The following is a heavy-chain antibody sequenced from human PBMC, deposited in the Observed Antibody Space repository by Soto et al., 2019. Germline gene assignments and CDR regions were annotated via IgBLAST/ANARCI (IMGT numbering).Heavy chain of an antibody. Sequence: PSETLSLTCTVSVDSITTYYWSWIRQTAGKGLEWIGRIDTSGNTNYNPSLKSRVTMSVDTSKKQFSLKLTSVTAADTAVYYCARYSNNWFQTEGMDVWGQGTTVTVFS. J-gene: IGHJ6*02. CDR3: ARYSNNWFQTEGMDV. CDR2: IDTSGNT. D-gene: IGHD6-13*01. CDR1: VDSITTYY. V-gene: IGHV4-4*07.